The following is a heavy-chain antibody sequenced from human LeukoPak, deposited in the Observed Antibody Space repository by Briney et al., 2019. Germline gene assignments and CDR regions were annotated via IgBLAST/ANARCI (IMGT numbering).Heavy chain of an antibody. D-gene: IGHD2-8*01. CDR2: ISGGGGST. V-gene: IGHV3-23*01. J-gene: IGHJ4*02. Sequence: GGSLRLSCAASGFTFSSYAMSWVRQAPGKGLEWVSAISGGGGSTYYADSVKGRFTISRDNSKNTLYLQMNSLRAEDTAVYYCAKDRADIVLMVYASYSAFDYWGQGTLVTVSS. CDR1: GFTFSSYA. CDR3: AKDRADIVLMVYASYSAFDY.